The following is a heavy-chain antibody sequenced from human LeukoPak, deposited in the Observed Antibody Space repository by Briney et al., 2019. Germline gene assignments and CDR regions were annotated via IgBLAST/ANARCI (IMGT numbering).Heavy chain of an antibody. CDR1: GFTFSSYA. V-gene: IGHV3-23*01. CDR3: AKEDYGLSGYFDY. Sequence: GGSLRLSCAASGFTFSSYAMRWVRQAPAKGLEWVSAISGSGGSTYYVCSVKGGSTISRDNSKNTLYLQMSSLRAEDTAVYYCAKEDYGLSGYFDYWGQGTLVTVSS. D-gene: IGHD4/OR15-4a*01. J-gene: IGHJ4*02. CDR2: ISGSGGST.